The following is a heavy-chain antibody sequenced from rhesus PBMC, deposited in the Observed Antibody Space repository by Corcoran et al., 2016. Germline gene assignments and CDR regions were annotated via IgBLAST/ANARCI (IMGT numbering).Heavy chain of an antibody. CDR3: ARHRSGSWTHQFDY. Sequence: QVQLQESGPGLVKPSETLPLTCSVSGASISRNYWRWIRQAPGKGLEWIGRIYGSGGSTDYNPSLKNRVTISIDTSKNQFSLKLSSETAADTAVYYCARHRSGSWTHQFDYWGQGVLVTVSS. D-gene: IGHD3-16*01. V-gene: IGHV4S2*01. J-gene: IGHJ4*01. CDR1: GASISRNY. CDR2: IYGSGGST.